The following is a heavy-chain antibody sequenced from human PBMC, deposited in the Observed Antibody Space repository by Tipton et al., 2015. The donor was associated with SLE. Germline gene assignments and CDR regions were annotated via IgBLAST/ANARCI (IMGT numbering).Heavy chain of an antibody. CDR2: ITSAGSYI. Sequence: FLRLSCAGSGFTFSDYTLNWVRQAPGKGLEWVSSITSAGSYISYADSVNGRFTISRDNAKNSLYLEMNSLRADDTAVYYCTRDFRRDMDVWGKGTTVTVSS. CDR1: GFTFSDYT. D-gene: IGHD1-14*01. J-gene: IGHJ6*03. CDR3: TRDFRRDMDV. V-gene: IGHV3-21*01.